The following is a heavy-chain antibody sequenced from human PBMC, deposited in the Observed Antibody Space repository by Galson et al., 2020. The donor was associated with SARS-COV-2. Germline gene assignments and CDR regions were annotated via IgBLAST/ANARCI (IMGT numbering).Heavy chain of an antibody. CDR1: GFTFSSYA. Sequence: QLGESLKLSCAASGFTFSSYAMHWVRQAPGKGLEWVAVISYDGSNKYYADSVKGRFTISRDNSKNTLYLQMNSLRAEDTAVYYCARDSGSHMDVWGKGTTVTVSS. CDR2: ISYDGSNK. J-gene: IGHJ6*03. CDR3: ARDSGSHMDV. V-gene: IGHV3-30*04. D-gene: IGHD2-15*01.